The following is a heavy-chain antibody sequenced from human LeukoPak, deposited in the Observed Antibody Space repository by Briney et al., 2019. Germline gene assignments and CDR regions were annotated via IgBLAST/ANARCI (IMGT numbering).Heavy chain of an antibody. CDR2: IKQDGSEK. J-gene: IGHJ3*02. D-gene: IGHD3-9*01. V-gene: IGHV3-7*01. CDR1: GFNLSSYW. Sequence: GSLRLPWSAPGFNLSSYWMSWVRPAPGKGLEWVANIKQDGSEKYYVDSVKGRFTISRDNAKNSLYLQMNSLRAEDTAVYYCARDFEGAFDIWGQGTMVTVSS. CDR3: ARDFEGAFDI.